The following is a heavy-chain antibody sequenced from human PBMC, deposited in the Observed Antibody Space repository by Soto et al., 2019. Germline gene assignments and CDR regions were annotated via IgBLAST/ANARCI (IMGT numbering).Heavy chain of an antibody. CDR1: GFTFSSHW. Sequence: EVQLVESGGGLVQPGGSLRLSCAASGFTFSSHWMHWVRQAPGKWLVWVSRINPDGSSTNYADSVKGRFTISRDNAKNTVYLQMNSLGAEDTAVYYCVRDMGGDPDCWGQGTLVTVSS. CDR2: INPDGSST. V-gene: IGHV3-74*01. CDR3: VRDMGGDPDC. J-gene: IGHJ4*02. D-gene: IGHD3-16*01.